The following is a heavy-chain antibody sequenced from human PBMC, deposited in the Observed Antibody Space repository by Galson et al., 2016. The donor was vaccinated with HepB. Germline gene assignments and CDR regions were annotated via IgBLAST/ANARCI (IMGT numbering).Heavy chain of an antibody. Sequence: SLRLSCAASGFTFKSYTMSWVRQAPGKGLEWVSAISGSGVGTYYADSVKGRFTISRDNPKTTLYLQMNSLRDEDTAMYYCKTAAAGPSASDYWGQGTLVTVSS. V-gene: IGHV3-23*01. CDR1: GFTFKSYT. CDR3: KTAAAGPSASDY. J-gene: IGHJ4*02. D-gene: IGHD6-13*01. CDR2: ISGSGVGT.